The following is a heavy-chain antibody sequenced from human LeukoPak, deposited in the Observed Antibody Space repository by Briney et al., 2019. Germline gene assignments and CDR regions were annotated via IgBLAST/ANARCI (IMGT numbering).Heavy chain of an antibody. V-gene: IGHV3-23*01. Sequence: GGSLSLSCAASGFTFSNYWMSWVRQAPGKGLEWVSAISGSGGSTYYADSVKGRFTISRDNSKNTLYLQMNSLRAEDTAVYYCAKDWNLRSKNGYYFDYWGQGTLVTVSS. CDR1: GFTFSNYW. J-gene: IGHJ4*02. CDR3: AKDWNLRSKNGYYFDY. CDR2: ISGSGGST. D-gene: IGHD4-17*01.